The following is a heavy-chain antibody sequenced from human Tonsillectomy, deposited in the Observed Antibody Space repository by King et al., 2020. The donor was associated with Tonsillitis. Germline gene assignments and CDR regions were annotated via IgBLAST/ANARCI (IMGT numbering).Heavy chain of an antibody. Sequence: VQLVESGGGVVQPGRSLRLSCAASGFTFSTYAVHWVRQAPGKGLEWVAVISYDGNDKYYADSVKGRFTISRDNSKNTLYLQMNSLRAEDTAVYYCAREQDDWELLIGGYAFDTWGQGTMVTVSA. CDR2: ISYDGNDK. CDR3: AREQDDWELLIGGYAFDT. D-gene: IGHD1-26*01. V-gene: IGHV3-30*01. J-gene: IGHJ3*02. CDR1: GFTFSTYA.